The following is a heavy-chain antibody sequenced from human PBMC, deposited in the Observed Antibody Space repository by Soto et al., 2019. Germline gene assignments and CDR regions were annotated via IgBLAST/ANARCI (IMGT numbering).Heavy chain of an antibody. V-gene: IGHV1-18*01. CDR2: ISAYNGNT. Sequence: ASVKVSCKASGYTFTSYGISWVRQAPGQGLEWMGWISAYNGNTNYAQKLQGRVTMTTDTSTSTAYMELRSLRSDDTAVYYCERDTDIVVVVAATGLDYWGQGTLVTVSS. CDR1: GYTFTSYG. D-gene: IGHD2-15*01. J-gene: IGHJ4*02. CDR3: ERDTDIVVVVAATGLDY.